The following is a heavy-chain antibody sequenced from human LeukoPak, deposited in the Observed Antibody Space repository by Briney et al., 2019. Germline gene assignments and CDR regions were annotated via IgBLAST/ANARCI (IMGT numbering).Heavy chain of an antibody. J-gene: IGHJ4*02. CDR3: AREGLNYDILTGKPAVYYFDY. D-gene: IGHD3-9*01. Sequence: ASVKVSCKASGYTFTSYYMHWVRQAPGPGLEWMGIINPSGGSTSYAQKFQGRVTMTRDTSTSTVYMELSSLRSEDTAVYYCAREGLNYDILTGKPAVYYFDYWGQGTLVTVSS. CDR1: GYTFTSYY. V-gene: IGHV1-46*01. CDR2: INPSGGST.